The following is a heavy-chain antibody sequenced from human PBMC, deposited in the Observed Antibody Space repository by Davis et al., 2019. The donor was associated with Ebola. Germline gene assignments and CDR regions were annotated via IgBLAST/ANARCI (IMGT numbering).Heavy chain of an antibody. CDR1: GDSVAGGSGG. V-gene: IGHV6-1*01. CDR3: ARGWLRTGLDV. J-gene: IGHJ6*04. D-gene: IGHD5-18*01. CDR2: TYYSSKWYN. Sequence: HSQTLSLTCAISGDSVAGGSGGWNWIRQSPSRGLEWLGRTYYSSKWYNDYAVSVKSRITISPDTSKNQFSLQLNSVTPEDTALYYCARGWLRTGLDVWGEGTTVTVSS.